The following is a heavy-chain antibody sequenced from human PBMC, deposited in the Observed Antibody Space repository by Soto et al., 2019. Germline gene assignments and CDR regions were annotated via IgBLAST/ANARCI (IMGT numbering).Heavy chain of an antibody. CDR1: GFRFSDHS. Sequence: EVQLLESGGGLINPGGSLRLSCVASGFRFSDHSMNGVRQAPGKGLEWVSYITSSGDSMYYADSVKGRFTVSRDNAKNSLFLQTNSLRDEDTAGYYGARWTTGSRVTSWGQGTLVTVSS. D-gene: IGHD3-10*01. CDR3: ARWTTGSRVTS. J-gene: IGHJ4*02. CDR2: ITSSGDSM. V-gene: IGHV3-48*02.